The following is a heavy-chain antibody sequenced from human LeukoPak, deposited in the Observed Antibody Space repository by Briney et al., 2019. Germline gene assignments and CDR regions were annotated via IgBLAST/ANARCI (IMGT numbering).Heavy chain of an antibody. CDR1: GFTFSNYA. V-gene: IGHV3-30*04. CDR3: AKDPGGYYFDY. CDR2: ISYDGRNK. J-gene: IGHJ4*02. D-gene: IGHD1-14*01. Sequence: PGGSLRLSCAASGFTFSNYAIHWVRQAPGKGLEWVAVISYDGRNKYYADSVKGRFTISRDNAKNSLYLQMNSLRAEDTAVYYCAKDPGGYYFDYWGQGTLVTVSS.